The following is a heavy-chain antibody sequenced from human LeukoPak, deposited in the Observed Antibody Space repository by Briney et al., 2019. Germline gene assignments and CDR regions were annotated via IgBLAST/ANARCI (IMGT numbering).Heavy chain of an antibody. J-gene: IGHJ5*02. Sequence: ASVKVSCKASGYTFTSYGISWVRQAPGQGLEWMGWISAYNGNTNYAQKLQGRVTMTTDTSTSTAYMELRSLRSDDTAVYYCATVGQWELQPNWFDPWGQGTLVTVSS. D-gene: IGHD1-26*01. CDR3: ATVGQWELQPNWFDP. V-gene: IGHV1-18*01. CDR2: ISAYNGNT. CDR1: GYTFTSYG.